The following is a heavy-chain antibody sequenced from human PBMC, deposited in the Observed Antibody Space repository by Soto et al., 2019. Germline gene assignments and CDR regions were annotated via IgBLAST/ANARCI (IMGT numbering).Heavy chain of an antibody. D-gene: IGHD2-8*01. Sequence: GGSLRLSCAASGFTFSSYGMHWVRQAPGKWLEWVAVISYDGSNKYYADSVKGRFTISRDNSKNTLYLQMNSLRAEDTAVYYCAKGDPYCTNGVCYNPPDYWGQGTLVTVSS. J-gene: IGHJ4*02. CDR3: AKGDPYCTNGVCYNPPDY. CDR1: GFTFSSYG. V-gene: IGHV3-30*18. CDR2: ISYDGSNK.